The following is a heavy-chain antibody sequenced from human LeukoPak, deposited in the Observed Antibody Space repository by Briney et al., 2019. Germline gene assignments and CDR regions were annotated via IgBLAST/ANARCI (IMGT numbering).Heavy chain of an antibody. V-gene: IGHV1-69*04. CDR3: ARDNVGGYFHL. Sequence: SVKVSCKASGGTFSSYAISWVRQAPGQGLEWMGRIIPILGIANYAQKFQGRVTITADKSTSTAYMELSSLRSEDTALYYCARDNVGGYFHLWGQGTLVTLSS. CDR1: GGTFSSYA. D-gene: IGHD2-15*01. J-gene: IGHJ4*02. CDR2: IIPILGIA.